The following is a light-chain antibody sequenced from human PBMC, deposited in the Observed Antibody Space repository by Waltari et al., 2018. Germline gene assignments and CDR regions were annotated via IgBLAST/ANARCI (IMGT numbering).Light chain of an antibody. V-gene: IGLV1-40*01. CDR3: QSYDTTLSVV. CDR1: PSNIGHGYD. CDR2: GTN. Sequence: QSVLTQPPPVSGAPGPRVSIPCTWSPSNIGHGYDVHWYQPGPGKAPKLIIYGTNTRPLGVPDRFFGSQYGTSASLAIIGLQAEDEGDYYCQSYDTTLSVVFGGGTKLTVL. J-gene: IGLJ2*01.